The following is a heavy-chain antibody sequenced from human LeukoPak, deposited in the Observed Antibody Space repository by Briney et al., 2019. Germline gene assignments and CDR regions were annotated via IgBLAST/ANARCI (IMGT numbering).Heavy chain of an antibody. J-gene: IGHJ4*02. CDR2: INSDGSST. V-gene: IGHV3-74*01. D-gene: IGHD6-19*01. Sequence: PGGSLGLSCAASGFTFSNYWMHWVRQAPGKGLVWVSRINSDGSSTTYADSVKGRFTISRDNAKNTLYLQMNSLRAEDTAVYYCARDRSSGASIAVAGTPLFWGQGTLVTVSS. CDR1: GFTFSNYW. CDR3: ARDRSSGASIAVAGTPLF.